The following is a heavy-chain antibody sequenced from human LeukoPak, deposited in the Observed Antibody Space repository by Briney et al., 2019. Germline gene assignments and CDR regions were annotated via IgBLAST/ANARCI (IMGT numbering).Heavy chain of an antibody. CDR2: VNTNTGNP. V-gene: IGHV7-4-1*02. Sequence: ASVKVSCKAPGYTFTSYAMNWVRQAPGQGLEWMGWVNTNTGNPTYAQGFTGRFVFSLDTSVSTAYLQISSLKAEDTAVYYCARDLGYYYDSSVSRFDYWGQGTLVTVSS. CDR1: GYTFTSYA. J-gene: IGHJ4*02. CDR3: ARDLGYYYDSSVSRFDY. D-gene: IGHD3-22*01.